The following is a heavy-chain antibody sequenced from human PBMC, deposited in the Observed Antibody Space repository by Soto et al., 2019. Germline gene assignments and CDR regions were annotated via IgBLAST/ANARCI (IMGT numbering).Heavy chain of an antibody. J-gene: IGHJ5*02. CDR3: ASGYSYGSWFDP. V-gene: IGHV3-23*01. CDR2: ISGSGGST. D-gene: IGHD5-18*01. Sequence: GGSLRLSCAASGFTFSSYAMSWVRQAPGKGLEWVSAISGSGGSTYYADSVKGRFTISRDNSKNTLYLQMNSLRAEDTAVYYCASGYSYGSWFDPWGQGTLVAVSS. CDR1: GFTFSSYA.